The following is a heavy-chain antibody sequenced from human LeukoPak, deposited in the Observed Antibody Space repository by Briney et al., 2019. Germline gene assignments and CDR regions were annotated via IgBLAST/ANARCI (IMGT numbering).Heavy chain of an antibody. CDR1: GVSISSYY. D-gene: IGHD5-24*01. Sequence: SETLSLTCTVSGVSISSYYWSWIRQPPGKGLEWIGDIYYSGSTNYNPSLKSRVTISVDTSKNQFSLKLSSVTAADTAVYYCARRDGYKKYYFDYWGQGTLVTVSS. V-gene: IGHV4-59*01. J-gene: IGHJ4*02. CDR3: ARRDGYKKYYFDY. CDR2: IYYSGST.